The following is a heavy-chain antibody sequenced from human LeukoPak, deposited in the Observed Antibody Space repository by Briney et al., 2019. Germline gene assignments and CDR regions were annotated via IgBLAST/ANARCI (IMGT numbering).Heavy chain of an antibody. CDR3: AGDSRSHCGTDACYGPYFDY. CDR2: IRSSSTTI. D-gene: IGHD2-2*01. CDR1: GFSFSAYS. V-gene: IGHV3-48*01. Sequence: PGGSLRLSCEASGFSFSAYSMSWVRQAPGKGLEWISYIRSSSTTIYCADSVKGRFTISRDNAENSVYLQMNSLRVEDTAVYFCAGDSRSHCGTDACYGPYFDYWGQGILVAVSS. J-gene: IGHJ4*02.